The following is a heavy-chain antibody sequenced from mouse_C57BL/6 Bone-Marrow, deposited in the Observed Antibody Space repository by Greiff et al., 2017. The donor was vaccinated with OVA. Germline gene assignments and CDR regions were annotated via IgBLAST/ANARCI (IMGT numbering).Heavy chain of an antibody. CDR3: ARNQGRGSSAFDY. CDR2: IWSGGST. Sequence: QVQLKESGPGLVQPSQSLSITCTASGFSLTSYGVHWVRQSPGKGLEWLGVIWSGGSTDYNADFISRLSISKDNSKSQVFFKMNSLQADDTAIYYCARNQGRGSSAFDYWGQGTTLTVSS. D-gene: IGHD1-1*01. V-gene: IGHV2-2*01. CDR1: GFSLTSYG. J-gene: IGHJ2*01.